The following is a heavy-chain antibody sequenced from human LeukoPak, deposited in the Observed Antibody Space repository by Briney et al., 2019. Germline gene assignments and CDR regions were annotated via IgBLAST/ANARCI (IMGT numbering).Heavy chain of an antibody. CDR3: ARTPSGLTGIPGDYYMDV. CDR2: IYYSGST. CDR1: GGSISSSSYY. J-gene: IGHJ6*03. Sequence: PSETLSLTCTVSGGSISSSSYYWGWIRQPPWKGLEWIGSIYYSGSTYYNPSLKSRVTISVDTSKNQFSLKLSSVTAADTAVYYCARTPSGLTGIPGDYYMDVWGKGTTVTVSS. D-gene: IGHD1-14*01. V-gene: IGHV4-39*07.